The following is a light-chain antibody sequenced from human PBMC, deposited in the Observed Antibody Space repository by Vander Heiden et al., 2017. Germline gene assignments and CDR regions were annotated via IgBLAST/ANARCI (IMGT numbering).Light chain of an antibody. V-gene: IGLV3-19*01. CDR3: NSRDSSGDHLV. CDR1: CLRSYY. CDR2: AKT. J-gene: IGLJ3*02. Sequence: SSELTQDPAVSVALVQTVRITCQGDCLRSYYASWYQQKPGQAPVLVIYAKTSRPSGIPDRFSGSSSGNTASLTITGAQAEDEADYYCNSRDSSGDHLVFGGGTKLTVL.